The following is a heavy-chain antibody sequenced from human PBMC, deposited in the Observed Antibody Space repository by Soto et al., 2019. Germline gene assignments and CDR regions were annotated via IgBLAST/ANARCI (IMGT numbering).Heavy chain of an antibody. Sequence: EVQLLESGGGLVQPGGSMRLSCAASGFNFSRYAMSWVRQAPGKGLEWVSAISGSGGSPYYADSVKGRFNISRDNSKNTLYLQMNSLRAEDTAVYYCAKVGGTVTTRRGAFDIWGQGAMVTVSS. J-gene: IGHJ3*02. CDR2: ISGSGGSP. V-gene: IGHV3-23*01. D-gene: IGHD4-17*01. CDR1: GFNFSRYA. CDR3: AKVGGTVTTRRGAFDI.